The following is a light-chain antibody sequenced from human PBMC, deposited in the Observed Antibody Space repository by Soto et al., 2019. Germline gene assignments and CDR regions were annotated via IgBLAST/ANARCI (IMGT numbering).Light chain of an antibody. CDR2: AAS. CDR3: QQSYSTPRT. V-gene: IGKV1-39*01. J-gene: IGKJ2*01. CDR1: QSISRS. Sequence: TQMTQSPSTLSASVGDRVTITCRASQSISRSLAWYQQKPGKAPNLLIYAASSLQSGVPSRFSGSGSGTDFTLTISSLQPEEFATYYCQQSYSTPRTFGQGTKLEIK.